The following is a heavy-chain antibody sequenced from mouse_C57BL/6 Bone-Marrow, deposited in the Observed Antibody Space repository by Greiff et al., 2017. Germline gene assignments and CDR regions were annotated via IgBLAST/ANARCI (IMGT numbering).Heavy chain of an antibody. CDR1: GYTFTSYG. V-gene: IGHV1-81*01. D-gene: IGHD1-1*01. CDR3: ARSRTVVAPYYAMDY. Sequence: QVQLQQSGAELARPGASVKLSCKASGYTFTSYGISWVKQRTGQGLEWIGEIYPRSGNTYYNEKFKGKATLTADKSSSTAYMALRSLTSEDSAVYFCARSRTVVAPYYAMDYWGQGTSVTVSS. CDR2: IYPRSGNT. J-gene: IGHJ4*01.